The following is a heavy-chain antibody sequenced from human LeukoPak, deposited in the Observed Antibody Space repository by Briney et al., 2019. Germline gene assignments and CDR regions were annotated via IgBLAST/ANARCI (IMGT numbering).Heavy chain of an antibody. CDR1: GYTFTGYY. CDR2: INPNSGDT. CDR3: ARDHGYSGYLDAFDV. V-gene: IGHV1-2*02. D-gene: IGHD5-12*01. Sequence: ASVKVACKASGYTFTGYYMHWIRQAPGQGLERMGWINPNSGDTIHAKRFQGRVTMTRDTSISTAYMELSRLRSAEMAVYYCARDHGYSGYLDAFDVWGQGTMVTVSS. J-gene: IGHJ3*01.